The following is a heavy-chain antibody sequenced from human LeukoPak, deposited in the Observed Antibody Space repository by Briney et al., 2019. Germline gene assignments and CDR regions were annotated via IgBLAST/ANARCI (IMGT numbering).Heavy chain of an antibody. CDR1: GFTFSSYA. CDR2: ISYDGSNK. CDR3: AKNGVSLSLDYYFDY. J-gene: IGHJ4*02. D-gene: IGHD1-1*01. Sequence: GGSLRLSCAASGFTFSSYAMHWVRQAPGKGLEWVAVISYDGSNKYYADSVKGRFTISRDNSKNTLYLQMNSLRAEDTAVYYCAKNGVSLSLDYYFDYWGQGTLVTVSS. V-gene: IGHV3-30-3*01.